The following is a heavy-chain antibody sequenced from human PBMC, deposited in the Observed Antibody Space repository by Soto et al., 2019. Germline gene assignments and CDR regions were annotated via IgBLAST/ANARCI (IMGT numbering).Heavy chain of an antibody. Sequence: SETLSLTCTVSGGSISSSSYYWGWIRQPPGKGLEWIGSIYYSGSTYYNPSLKSRVTISVDTSKNQFSLKLSSVTAADTAVYYCASVFNYDILTGYLDYWGQGTLVTVPS. CDR2: IYYSGST. J-gene: IGHJ4*02. CDR3: ASVFNYDILTGYLDY. CDR1: GGSISSSSYY. D-gene: IGHD3-9*01. V-gene: IGHV4-39*01.